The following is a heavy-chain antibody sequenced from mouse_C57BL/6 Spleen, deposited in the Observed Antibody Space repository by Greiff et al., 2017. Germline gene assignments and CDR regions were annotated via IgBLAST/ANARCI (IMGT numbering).Heavy chain of an antibody. J-gene: IGHJ2*01. Sequence: EVKLQQSGGGLVKPGGSLKLSCAASGFTFSSYAMSWVRQTPEKRLEWVATISDGGSYTYYPDNVKGRFTISRDNAKNNLYLQMSHLKSEDTAMYYCARDREGNYYFDYWGQGTTLTVSS. CDR2: ISDGGSYT. CDR1: GFTFSSYA. CDR3: ARDREGNYYFDY. D-gene: IGHD2-1*01. V-gene: IGHV5-4*01.